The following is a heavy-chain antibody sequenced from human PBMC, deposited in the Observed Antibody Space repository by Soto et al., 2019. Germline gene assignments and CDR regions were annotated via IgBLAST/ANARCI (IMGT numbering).Heavy chain of an antibody. V-gene: IGHV4-39*01. CDR1: GDSISSSSYY. Sequence: PEKLSLTCTVSGDSISSSSYYWGWIRQPPGKGLEWIGSIYYSGSTYYNPSLKSRVTISVGTSKNQFSLKLSSVTDADTAVYYCATTYSSSGWFFDYWGQGTFVSVS. CDR3: ATTYSSSGWFFDY. D-gene: IGHD6-19*01. J-gene: IGHJ4*02. CDR2: IYYSGST.